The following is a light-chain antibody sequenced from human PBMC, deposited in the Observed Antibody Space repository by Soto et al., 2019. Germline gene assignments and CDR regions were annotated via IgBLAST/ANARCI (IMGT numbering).Light chain of an antibody. V-gene: IGKV1-33*01. CDR2: DAS. Sequence: DIQMTQSPSSLSASVGDRVTITCQASQDISNYLNWYQQKPGKAPKLLIYDASNLETGVPSRFSGSGSGTDFTFTISSLQPEDIATSYCQQYDNLPRTFGGGTKVDIK. CDR3: QQYDNLPRT. J-gene: IGKJ4*01. CDR1: QDISNY.